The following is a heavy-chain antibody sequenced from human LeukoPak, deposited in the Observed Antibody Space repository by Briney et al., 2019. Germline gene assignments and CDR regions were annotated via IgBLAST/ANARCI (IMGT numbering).Heavy chain of an antibody. D-gene: IGHD1-26*01. V-gene: IGHV3-74*03. J-gene: IGHJ3*02. CDR3: AFGSGTYYNALDI. CDR2: IDSDGRLT. CDR1: GFIFSNPW. Sequence: GGSLRLSCAASGFIFSNPWMHWVRQVPGKGLVWVSRIDSDGRLTTYADSVKGRFTISRDNTKNTLFLQMSNLRAEDTSVYYCAFGSGTYYNALDIWGQGTMVTVS.